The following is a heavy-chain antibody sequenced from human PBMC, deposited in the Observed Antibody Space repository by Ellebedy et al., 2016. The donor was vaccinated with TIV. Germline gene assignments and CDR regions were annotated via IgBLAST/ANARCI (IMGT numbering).Heavy chain of an antibody. CDR2: TYPGDSNT. J-gene: IGHJ4*02. CDR3: VRLDTSYFDY. CDR1: GYSFTNYW. V-gene: IGHV5-51*01. Sequence: KVSCKGSGYSFTNYWIGWVRQMPGKGLERMGITYPGDSNTQYSPSFQGQGRVTISADKSISTAYLQWSSLEASDTALYYCVRLDTSYFDYWGQGTLVTVSS.